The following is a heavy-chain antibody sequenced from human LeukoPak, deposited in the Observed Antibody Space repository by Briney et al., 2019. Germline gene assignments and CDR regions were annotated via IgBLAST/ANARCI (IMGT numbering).Heavy chain of an antibody. V-gene: IGHV3-7*03. J-gene: IGHJ6*02. CDR1: GFTFSSYW. D-gene: IGHD3-16*01. Sequence: GGSLRLSCAASGFTFSSYWMNWACQAPGKGLEWVASINHNGNVNYYVDSVKGRFTISRDNAKNSLYLQMSNLRAEDTAVYFCARGGGLDVWGQGATVTVSS. CDR2: INHNGNVN. CDR3: ARGGGLDV.